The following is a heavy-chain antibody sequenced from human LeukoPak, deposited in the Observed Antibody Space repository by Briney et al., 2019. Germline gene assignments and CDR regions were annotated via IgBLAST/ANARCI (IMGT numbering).Heavy chain of an antibody. CDR2: IYYSGST. CDR3: ARLKNCVSGVYYTAYFAY. Sequence: SETLSLTCTVSGGSISSYYWSWIRQPPGKGLEWIGHIYYSGSTNYNPSLKSRVTISVDTSKNQFSLKLSSVTAADTAVYYCARLKNCVSGVYYTAYFAYGGQEPLVPVP. D-gene: IGHD3-10*01. CDR1: GGSISSYY. J-gene: IGHJ4*02. V-gene: IGHV4-59*08.